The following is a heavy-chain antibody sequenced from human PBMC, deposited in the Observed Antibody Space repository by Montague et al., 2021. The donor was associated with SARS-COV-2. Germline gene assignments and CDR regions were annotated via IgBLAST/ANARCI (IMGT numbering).Heavy chain of an antibody. Sequence: SETLSLTCTVSGGSISSSSYHWGWIRQPPGKGLDWIGNIFYTGTTYYNPSLKSRVTISVDTSKNQFSLKMTSVTAADTAVYYCARGRQHINMVVVVVTGGEYYFDFWGQGTLVAVSS. CDR3: ARGRQHINMVVVVVTGGEYYFDF. D-gene: IGHD3-22*01. V-gene: IGHV4-39*07. CDR1: GGSISSSSYH. J-gene: IGHJ4*02. CDR2: IFYTGTT.